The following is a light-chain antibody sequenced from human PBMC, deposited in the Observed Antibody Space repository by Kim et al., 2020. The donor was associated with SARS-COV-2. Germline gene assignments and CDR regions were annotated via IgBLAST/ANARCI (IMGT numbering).Light chain of an antibody. CDR2: DAS. Sequence: DIQIPPSPSSLSASVGDRVTITCQASQDISNYLNWYQQKPGKAPKLLIYDASNLETGVPSRFSGSGSGTDFTFTISSLQPEDIATYYCQQYDNLYTFGQGTRLEIK. V-gene: IGKV1-33*01. CDR3: QQYDNLYT. J-gene: IGKJ5*01. CDR1: QDISNY.